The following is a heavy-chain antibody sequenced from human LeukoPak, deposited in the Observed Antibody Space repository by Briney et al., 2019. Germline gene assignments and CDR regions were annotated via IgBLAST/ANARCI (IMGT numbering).Heavy chain of an antibody. CDR2: ISAYNGNT. V-gene: IGHV1-18*01. Sequence: ASVKVSCKASGYTFTSYGISWVRQAPGQGLEWMGWISAYNGNTNYAQKLQGRVTMTTDTSTSTAYMELRSLRSDDTAVYYCARDYDSSGYYYVPSSYWGQGTLVTVSS. D-gene: IGHD3-22*01. CDR1: GYTFTSYG. CDR3: ARDYDSSGYYYVPSSY. J-gene: IGHJ4*02.